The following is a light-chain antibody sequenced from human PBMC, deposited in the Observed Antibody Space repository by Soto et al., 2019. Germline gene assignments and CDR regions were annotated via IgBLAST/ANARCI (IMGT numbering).Light chain of an antibody. CDR1: QTISSW. Sequence: IQVTLSPSPLSGSVGDRVPITYRASQTISSWLALYQQKPGKAPKLLIYKASTLTSGVPSRFSGSGSGTEFTLTISSLQPDDFAAYYCQHYNSYSEAFGQGTKVDIK. J-gene: IGKJ1*01. V-gene: IGKV1-5*03. CDR3: QHYNSYSEA. CDR2: KAS.